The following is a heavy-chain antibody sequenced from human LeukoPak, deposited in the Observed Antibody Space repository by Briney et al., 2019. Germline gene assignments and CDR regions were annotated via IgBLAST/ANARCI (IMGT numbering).Heavy chain of an antibody. D-gene: IGHD6-6*01. CDR2: IKQDGSEK. V-gene: IGHV3-7*01. Sequence: GGSLRLSCTASEFTFSSYWMYWVRQAPGKGLEWVANIKQDGSEKYYVDSVKGRFTISRDNAKNSLYLQMNSLRAEDTAVYYCARATSLDYWGQGTLVTVSS. CDR3: ARATSLDY. J-gene: IGHJ4*02. CDR1: EFTFSSYW.